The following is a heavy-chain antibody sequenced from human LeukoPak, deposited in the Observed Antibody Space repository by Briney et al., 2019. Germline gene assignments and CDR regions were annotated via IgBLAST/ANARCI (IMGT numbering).Heavy chain of an antibody. D-gene: IGHD3-22*01. J-gene: IGHJ6*02. Sequence: SVTVSCKASGGTFSSYAISWVRQAPGQGLEWMGGIIPIFGTANYAQKFQGRVTITADESTSTAYMELSSLRSEDTAVYYCARALTYYYDSSGSSPYYYYYGMDVWGQGTTVTVSS. CDR2: IIPIFGTA. V-gene: IGHV1-69*13. CDR1: GGTFSSYA. CDR3: ARALTYYYDSSGSSPYYYYYGMDV.